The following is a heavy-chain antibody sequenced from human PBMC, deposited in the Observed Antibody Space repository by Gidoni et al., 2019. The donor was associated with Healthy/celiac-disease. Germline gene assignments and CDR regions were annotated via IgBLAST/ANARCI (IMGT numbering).Heavy chain of an antibody. Sequence: QVTLKESGPVLVKPTETLTLTCTVSGFSLTNAIMGVNWIRQPPGKALEWLAHIFSNDEKSYSTSLKSRLTNSKDTSKSQVVLTMTNMDPVDTATYYCARAAAYYDILTGYYKLYYFDYWGQGTLVTVSS. J-gene: IGHJ4*02. D-gene: IGHD3-9*01. CDR2: IFSNDEK. V-gene: IGHV2-26*01. CDR1: GFSLTNAIMG. CDR3: ARAAAYYDILTGYYKLYYFDY.